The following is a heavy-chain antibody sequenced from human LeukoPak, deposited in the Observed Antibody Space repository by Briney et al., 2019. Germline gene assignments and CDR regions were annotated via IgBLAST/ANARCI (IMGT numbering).Heavy chain of an antibody. CDR1: GYTFTSYG. CDR2: ISAYNGNT. D-gene: IGHD3-3*01. CDR3: ARDPLASITIFGVVINPGAAFDY. Sequence: ASVRVSCKASGYTFTSYGISWVRQAPGQGLEWMGWISAYNGNTNYAQKLQGRVTMTTGTSTSTAYMELRSLKSDDTAVYYCARDPLASITIFGVVINPGAAFDYWGQGTLVTVSS. J-gene: IGHJ4*02. V-gene: IGHV1-18*01.